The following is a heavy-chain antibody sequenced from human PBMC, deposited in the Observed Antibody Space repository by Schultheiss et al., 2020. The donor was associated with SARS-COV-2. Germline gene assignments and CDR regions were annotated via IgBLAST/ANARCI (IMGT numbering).Heavy chain of an antibody. Sequence: SETLSLTCTVSGGSISSYYWSWIRQPAGKGLEWIGYIYYSGSTYYNPSLKSRVTISVDTSKNQFSLKLSSVTAADTAVYYCALLYYDFWSCYFDYWGQGTLVTVSS. J-gene: IGHJ4*02. D-gene: IGHD3-3*01. CDR2: IYYSGST. CDR1: GGSISSYY. CDR3: ALLYYDFWSCYFDY. V-gene: IGHV4-59*04.